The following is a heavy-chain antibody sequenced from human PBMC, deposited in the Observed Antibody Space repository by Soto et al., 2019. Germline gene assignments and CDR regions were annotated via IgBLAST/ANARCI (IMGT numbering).Heavy chain of an antibody. CDR2: IIPIFGTA. CDR1: GGTFSSYA. CDR3: ASTRELLYGFDY. D-gene: IGHD1-26*01. J-gene: IGHJ4*02. Sequence: QVQLVQSGGEVKKPGSSVKVSCKASGGTFSSYAISWVRQAPGQRLEWMGGIIPIFGTANYAQKFQGRVTITADESTSTAYMELSSLRSEDTAVYYCASTRELLYGFDYWGQGTLVTVSS. V-gene: IGHV1-69*01.